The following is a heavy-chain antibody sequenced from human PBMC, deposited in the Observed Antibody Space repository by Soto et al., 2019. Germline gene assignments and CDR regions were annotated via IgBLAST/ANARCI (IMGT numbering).Heavy chain of an antibody. Sequence: SETLSLTCAVYGGSFSGYYWSWIRQPPGKGLEWIGEINHSGSTNYNPSLKSRVTISVDTSKNQFSLKLSSVTAEDTAVYYCATIDYGSGSRYYYFDYWGQGTPVPVSS. CDR3: ATIDYGSGSRYYYFDY. CDR2: INHSGST. V-gene: IGHV4-34*01. D-gene: IGHD3-10*01. J-gene: IGHJ4*02. CDR1: GGSFSGYY.